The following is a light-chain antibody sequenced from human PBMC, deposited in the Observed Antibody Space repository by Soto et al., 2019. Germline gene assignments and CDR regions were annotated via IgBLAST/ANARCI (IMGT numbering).Light chain of an antibody. V-gene: IGKV1-5*01. CDR1: QSISSW. J-gene: IGKJ1*01. CDR3: HTYNSYSPT. Sequence: DIQMTQSPSTLSASVGDRVTITCRASQSISSWLAWYQQKPGKAPKLLIYDASSLESGVPSRFSDSGSGTEFTLTISSLQTYDFATYYCHTYNSYSPTFGQGTKVEIK. CDR2: DAS.